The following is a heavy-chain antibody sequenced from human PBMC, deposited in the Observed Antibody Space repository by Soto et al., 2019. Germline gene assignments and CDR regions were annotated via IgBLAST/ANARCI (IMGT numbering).Heavy chain of an antibody. CDR2: INTHNGNT. CDR3: TREGSAPYYYYGMDA. D-gene: IGHD3-10*01. J-gene: IGHJ6*02. V-gene: IGHV1-18*01. CDR1: GYTFTTYG. Sequence: ASVKVSCKASGYTFTTYGISWVRQAPGQGLEWLGWINTHNGNTNYAQDLQGRVIMTADTSTNTAYMELRSLRSDDTAIYYCTREGSAPYYYYGMDAWGQGTTVTVSS.